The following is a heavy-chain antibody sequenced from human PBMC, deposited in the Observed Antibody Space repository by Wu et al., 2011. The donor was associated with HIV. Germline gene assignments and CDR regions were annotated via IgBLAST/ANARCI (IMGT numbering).Heavy chain of an antibody. V-gene: IGHV1-69*14. CDR1: GGTFNSYG. J-gene: IGHJ4*02. D-gene: IGHD2-21*01. CDR3: ARDFGGAGDS. Sequence: QVQLVQSGAAVKKPGSSVKVSCKASGGTFNSYGITWVRQAPGQGLEWMGGIIPIFGTANYAQKFQGRVTITADKSTSTAYMELSSLRSEDTAMYYCARDFGGAGDSWGQGTLVTVSS. CDR2: IIPIFGTA.